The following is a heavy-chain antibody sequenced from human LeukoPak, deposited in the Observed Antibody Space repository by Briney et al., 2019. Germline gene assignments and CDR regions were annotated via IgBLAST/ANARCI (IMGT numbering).Heavy chain of an antibody. D-gene: IGHD3-10*01. J-gene: IGHJ4*02. CDR3: ARDSYGSGSHDY. CDR1: GYTFTGYY. V-gene: IGHV1-2*02. CDR2: INPNSGGT. Sequence: ASVKVSCKASGYTFTGYYMHWVRQALGQGLEWMGWINPNSGGTNYAQKFQGRVTMTRDTSISTAYMELSRLRSDDTAVYYCARDSYGSGSHDYWGQGTLVTVSS.